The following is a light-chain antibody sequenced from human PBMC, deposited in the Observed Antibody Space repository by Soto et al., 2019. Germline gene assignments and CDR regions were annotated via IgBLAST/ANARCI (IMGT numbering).Light chain of an antibody. CDR3: QQRSDWPPT. V-gene: IGKV3-11*01. CDR2: DAS. J-gene: IGKJ1*01. CDR1: QNGNSY. Sequence: EIVLTQSPATQSLSPGERATLSCRASQNGNSYLAWYQQRPGQAPRLLIYDASDRATGIPARFSGSGSGTDFTLTISSLEPGDFAVYYCQQRSDWPPTFGQGTKVEIK.